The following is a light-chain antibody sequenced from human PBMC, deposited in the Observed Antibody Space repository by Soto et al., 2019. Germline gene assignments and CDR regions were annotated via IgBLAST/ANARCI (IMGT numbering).Light chain of an antibody. V-gene: IGLV2-23*02. CDR1: SSDVGSCNC. CDR2: EVN. CDR3: CSSVGSPNWV. Sequence: QSALTQPASVSGSPGQSITISCTGTSSDVGSCNCVSWYQQHPDKAPTLIIYEVNKRPSGVSNRFSGSKSGNTASLTISGLQAEDEADYYCCSSVGSPNWVFGGGTKLTVL. J-gene: IGLJ3*02.